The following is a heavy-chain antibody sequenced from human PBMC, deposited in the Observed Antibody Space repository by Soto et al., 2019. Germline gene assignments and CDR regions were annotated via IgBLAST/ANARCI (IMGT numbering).Heavy chain of an antibody. CDR3: TTEEVQWRVYHLAV. Sequence: GGSLRLSCAASGFTFSNAWMSWVRQAPGKGLEWLGRIKGKTDGGTTDYAAPVKGRFTISRDDSKNTLYVQMNSLKTEDTAVYYCTTEEVQWRVYHLAVWGKGTTVTVSS. CDR2: IKGKTDGGTT. D-gene: IGHD6-19*01. V-gene: IGHV3-15*01. CDR1: GFTFSNAW. J-gene: IGHJ6*03.